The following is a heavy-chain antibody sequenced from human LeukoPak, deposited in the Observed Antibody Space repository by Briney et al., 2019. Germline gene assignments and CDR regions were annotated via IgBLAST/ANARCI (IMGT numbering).Heavy chain of an antibody. Sequence: GGSLRLSCEASGFTFSNFGMHWVRQAPGKGLEWVAIISYDGSTKYYADSVKGRFSISRDNSKNTLYLQMNSLRVEDTAVYYCATPPTAYTSGSLGYWGRGTLVTVSS. CDR1: GFTFSNFG. J-gene: IGHJ4*02. D-gene: IGHD3-22*01. CDR3: ATPPTAYTSGSLGY. V-gene: IGHV3-30*03. CDR2: ISYDGSTK.